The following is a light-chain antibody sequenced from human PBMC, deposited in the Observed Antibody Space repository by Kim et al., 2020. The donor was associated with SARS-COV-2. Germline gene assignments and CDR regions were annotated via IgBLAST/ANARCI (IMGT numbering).Light chain of an antibody. CDR2: DTS. J-gene: IGKJ4*01. CDR1: QALSGR. V-gene: IGKV3-15*01. CDR3: QQYHWWPLT. Sequence: EIVMTQSPAPLSVSHGEGVTLSCRASQALSGRLAWFQQKPGQAPRLLIYDTSTRATDIPARFSGRGSGTEFTLTISSLQSEDFAVYYCQQYHWWPLTFGGGTKV.